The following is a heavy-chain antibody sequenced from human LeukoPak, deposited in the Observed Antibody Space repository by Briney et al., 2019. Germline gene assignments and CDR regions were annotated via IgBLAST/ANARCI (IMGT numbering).Heavy chain of an antibody. J-gene: IGHJ4*02. CDR2: INPNSGGT. V-gene: IGHV1-2*02. CDR1: GYTFTGYY. D-gene: IGHD6-19*01. Sequence: ASVKVSCKASGYTFTGYYMHWVRQAPGQGLEWMGWINPNSGGTNYAQKFQGRVTMTRDTSISTAYMELSRLRSEDTAVYYCARGQQWLVGRFDYWGQGTLVTVSS. CDR3: ARGQQWLVGRFDY.